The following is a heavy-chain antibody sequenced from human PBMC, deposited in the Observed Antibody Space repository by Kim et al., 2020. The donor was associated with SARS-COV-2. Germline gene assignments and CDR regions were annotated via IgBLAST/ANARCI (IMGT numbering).Heavy chain of an antibody. J-gene: IGHJ4*02. Sequence: SYAQKCQGRVTMTRDTSTSTVYMELSSLRSEDTAVYYCARTLVPAWDFDYWGQGTLVTVSS. V-gene: IGHV1-46*01. CDR3: ARTLVPAWDFDY. D-gene: IGHD2-2*01.